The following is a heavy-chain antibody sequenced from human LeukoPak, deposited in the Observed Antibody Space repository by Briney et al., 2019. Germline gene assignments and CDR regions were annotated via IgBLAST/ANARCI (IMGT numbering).Heavy chain of an antibody. V-gene: IGHV3-21*01. J-gene: IGHJ3*01. CDR3: ASRTLGQEWAFDV. CDR2: ISGRSTYT. Sequence: GGSLRLSCAASGFTSSSYTMNWVRQAPGKGLEWVSSISGRSTYTYYADSVKGRFTISRDNAKNSLYLQMNSLGAEDTAVYYCASRTLGQEWAFDVWGQGTVVTVSS. D-gene: IGHD3-16*01. CDR1: GFTSSSYT.